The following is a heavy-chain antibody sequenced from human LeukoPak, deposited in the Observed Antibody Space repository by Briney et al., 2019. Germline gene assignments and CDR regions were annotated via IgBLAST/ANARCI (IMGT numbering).Heavy chain of an antibody. J-gene: IGHJ3*02. CDR3: ARDGIVGATPTHAFDI. CDR1: GYTFTSYD. Sequence: GASVKVSCKASGYTFTSYDINWVRQATGQGLEWMGWINPNSGGTNYAQKFQGRVTMTRDTSISTAYMELSRLRSDDTAVYYCARDGIVGATPTHAFDIWGQGTMVTVSS. CDR2: INPNSGGT. V-gene: IGHV1-2*02. D-gene: IGHD1-26*01.